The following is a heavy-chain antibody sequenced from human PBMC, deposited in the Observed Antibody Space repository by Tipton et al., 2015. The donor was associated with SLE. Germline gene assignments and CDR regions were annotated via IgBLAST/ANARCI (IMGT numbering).Heavy chain of an antibody. Sequence: TLSLTCAVSGYSISSGYYWGWIRQPPGKGLEWIGSIYHSGSTNYNPPPTSRDTISADTSKNQFSLKLSSVTAADTAVYYCARVRGDIVATEYEGFDYWGQGTLVTVSS. V-gene: IGHV4-38-2*01. D-gene: IGHD5-12*01. CDR3: ARVRGDIVATEYEGFDY. CDR1: GYSISSGYY. J-gene: IGHJ4*02. CDR2: IYHSGST.